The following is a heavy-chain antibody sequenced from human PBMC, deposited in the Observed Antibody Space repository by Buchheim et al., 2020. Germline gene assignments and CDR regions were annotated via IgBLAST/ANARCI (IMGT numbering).Heavy chain of an antibody. D-gene: IGHD6-19*01. CDR2: INHSGST. V-gene: IGHV4-34*01. Sequence: QVQLQQWGAGLLKPSETLSLTCAVYGGSFSGYYWSWIRQPPGKGLEWIGEINHSGSTNYNPSLKSRATISVDTSKNQFSLKLSSVTAADTAVYYCARIAVAANGAPFFDYWGQGTL. J-gene: IGHJ4*02. CDR1: GGSFSGYY. CDR3: ARIAVAANGAPFFDY.